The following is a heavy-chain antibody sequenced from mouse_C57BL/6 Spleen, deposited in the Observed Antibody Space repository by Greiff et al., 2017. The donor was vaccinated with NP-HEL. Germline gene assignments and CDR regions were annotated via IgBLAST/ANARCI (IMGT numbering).Heavy chain of an antibody. Sequence: VQLQQSGPELVKPGASVKISCKASGYAFSSSWMNWVKQRPGKGLEWIGRIYPGDGDTNYNGKFKGKAKLTADKSSSTAYMQLSSLTSEDSAVYFCARLPYYGYGMDYWGQGTSVTVSS. CDR3: ARLPYYGYGMDY. V-gene: IGHV1-82*01. J-gene: IGHJ4*01. CDR1: GYAFSSSW. CDR2: IYPGDGDT. D-gene: IGHD2-10*01.